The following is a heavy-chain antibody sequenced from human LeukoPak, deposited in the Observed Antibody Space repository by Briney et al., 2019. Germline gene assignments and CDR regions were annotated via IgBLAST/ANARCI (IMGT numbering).Heavy chain of an antibody. V-gene: IGHV4-31*03. D-gene: IGHD4-17*01. CDR2: IYYGGST. Sequence: PSQTLSLTCTVSGGSISSGGYYWSWIRQHPGKGLEWIGYIYYGGSTYYNPSLESRVTISVDTSKNQFSLKLSSVTAADTAVYYCARHPMTTVTRTPYNWFDPWGQGTLVTVSS. J-gene: IGHJ5*02. CDR1: GGSISSGGYY. CDR3: ARHPMTTVTRTPYNWFDP.